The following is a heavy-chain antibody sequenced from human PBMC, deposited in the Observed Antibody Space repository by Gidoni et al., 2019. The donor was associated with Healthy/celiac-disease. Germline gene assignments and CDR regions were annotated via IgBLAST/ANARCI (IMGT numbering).Heavy chain of an antibody. D-gene: IGHD4-17*01. Sequence: QVQLQQWGAGLLTPSETLSPTCAVYGGSFSGYYWSWIRQPPGKGLEWIGEINHSGSTNYNPSLKSRVTISVDTSKNQFSLKLSSVTAADTAVYYCARGGGRMTTVTTDPVDYWGQGTLVTVSS. J-gene: IGHJ4*02. CDR2: INHSGST. V-gene: IGHV4-34*01. CDR3: ARGGGRMTTVTTDPVDY. CDR1: GGSFSGYY.